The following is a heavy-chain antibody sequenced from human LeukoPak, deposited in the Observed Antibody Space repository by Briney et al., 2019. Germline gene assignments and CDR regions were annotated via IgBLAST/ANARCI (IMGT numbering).Heavy chain of an antibody. CDR2: IYYSGST. Sequence: SETLSLTCTVSGGSISSYYWSWIRQPPGKGLEWIGYIYYSGSTNYNPSLKSRVTISVDASKNQFSLKLSSVTAADTAVYYCASNYYGSGSLDYWGQGNLVTVSS. D-gene: IGHD3-10*01. J-gene: IGHJ4*02. CDR3: ASNYYGSGSLDY. CDR1: GGSISSYY. V-gene: IGHV4-59*08.